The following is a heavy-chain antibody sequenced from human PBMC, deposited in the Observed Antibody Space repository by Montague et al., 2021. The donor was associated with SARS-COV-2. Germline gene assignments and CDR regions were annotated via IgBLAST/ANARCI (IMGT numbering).Heavy chain of an antibody. V-gene: IGHV4-34*01. CDR3: ARGVLTIHVVVIVRAGASNWFDP. J-gene: IGHJ5*02. D-gene: IGHD2-21*01. CDR2: INHIGTT. Sequence: SETLSLTCAVYGGSFSDYYCSWIRQSPGKGLEWIGEINHIGTTNYNPSLKSRVSISKDTSKNQISLRLNSVTAADTAVYYCARGVLTIHVVVIVRAGASNWFDPWGQGTLVTVSS. CDR1: GGSFSDYY.